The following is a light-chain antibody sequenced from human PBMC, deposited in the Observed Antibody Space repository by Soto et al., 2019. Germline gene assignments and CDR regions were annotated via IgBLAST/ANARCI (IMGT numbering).Light chain of an antibody. CDR3: QQYDNWPYT. CDR1: QSVSSY. V-gene: IGKV3-15*01. Sequence: EVVLTQSPATLSLSPGERATLSCRASQSVSSYLAWYQQKPGQAPRLLIYGASTRATAIPASFSGSGSGTEFTLTISSLQSEDFAVYFCQQYDNWPYTFGQGTKLEIK. CDR2: GAS. J-gene: IGKJ2*01.